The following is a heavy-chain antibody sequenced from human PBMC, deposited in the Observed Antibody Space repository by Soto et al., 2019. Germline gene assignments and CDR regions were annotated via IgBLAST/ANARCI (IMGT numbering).Heavy chain of an antibody. CDR3: ARLRDGYNYFDY. J-gene: IGHJ4*02. V-gene: IGHV4-39*01. D-gene: IGHD5-12*01. CDR1: GGSISSSSYY. Sequence: QLQLQESGPGLVKPSETLSLTCTVSGGSISSSSYYWGWIRQPPGKGLEWIGSIYYSGSTYYNPSLKSRVTISVDTSKNQFSLKLSSVTAADTAVYYCARLRDGYNYFDYWGQGTLVTVSS. CDR2: IYYSGST.